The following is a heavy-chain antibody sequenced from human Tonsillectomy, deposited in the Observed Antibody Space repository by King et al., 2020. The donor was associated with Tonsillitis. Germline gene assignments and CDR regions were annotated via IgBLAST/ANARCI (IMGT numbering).Heavy chain of an antibody. CDR2: IPYSGST. Sequence: VQLQESGPGLVKPSQTLSLTCTVSGASISNGDYYWSWIRKHPGKGLEWIGYIPYSGSTYYDPSLQSRVTMSVDTSKNQFSLKLSSVAAADSAVYYCASYAYTFWTSIGWGQGTLVTVSS. J-gene: IGHJ4*02. CDR3: ASYAYTFWTSIG. V-gene: IGHV4-31*03. D-gene: IGHD3/OR15-3a*01. CDR1: GASISNGDYY.